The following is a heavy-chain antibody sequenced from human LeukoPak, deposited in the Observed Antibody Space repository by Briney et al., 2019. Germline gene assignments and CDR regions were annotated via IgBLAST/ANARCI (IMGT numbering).Heavy chain of an antibody. CDR1: GFTFSSYG. CDR3: ATNSGSYFYY. CDR2: ISYDGSNK. D-gene: IGHD1-26*01. Sequence: GGSLRLSCAASGFTFSSYGMPWVRQAPGKGLEWVAVISYDGSNKYYADSVKGRFTISRDNSKNTLYLQMNSLRAEDTAVYYCATNSGSYFYYWGQGTLVTVSS. V-gene: IGHV3-30*03. J-gene: IGHJ4*02.